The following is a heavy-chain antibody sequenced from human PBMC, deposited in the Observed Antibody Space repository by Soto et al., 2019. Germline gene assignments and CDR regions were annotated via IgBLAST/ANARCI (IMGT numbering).Heavy chain of an antibody. D-gene: IGHD3-22*01. Sequence: TGGSLRLSCAASGFTFSSYSMNWVRQAPGKGLEWVSSISSSSSYIYYADSVKGRFTISRDNAKNSLYLQMNSLRAEDTAVYYCARITGSSGHDAFDIWGQGTMVTVSS. CDR1: GFTFSSYS. CDR2: ISSSSSYI. J-gene: IGHJ3*02. V-gene: IGHV3-21*01. CDR3: ARITGSSGHDAFDI.